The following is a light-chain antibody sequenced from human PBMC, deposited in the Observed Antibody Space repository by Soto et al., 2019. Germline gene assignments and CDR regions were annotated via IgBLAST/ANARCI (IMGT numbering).Light chain of an antibody. J-gene: IGKJ1*01. CDR3: QQRSNWPGT. V-gene: IGKV3-11*01. CDR2: DAS. Sequence: IVLTQSPATLSLSPGDRATPSCRASQSIRSSLAWYQQQYGQAPRLLIYDASNRATGIPARFSGSGSGTDFTLTISSLEPKDFAVYYCQQRSNWPGTFGQGTKVDI. CDR1: QSIRSS.